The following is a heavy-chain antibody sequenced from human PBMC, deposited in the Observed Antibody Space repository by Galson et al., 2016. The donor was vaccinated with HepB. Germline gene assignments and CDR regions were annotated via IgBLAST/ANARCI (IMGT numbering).Heavy chain of an antibody. D-gene: IGHD3-22*01. CDR1: GFTFSSYG. CDR2: ISYDGSDK. CDR3: ANSYYDSSGYYCDS. V-gene: IGHV3-30*18. J-gene: IGHJ4*02. Sequence: SLRLSCAASGFTFSSYGMNWVRQAPGKGLEWVAVISYDGSDKFYGDSVKGRFTISRDNSKNTLYLHINSLRVDDTAVYYCANSYYDSSGYYCDSWGQGTLVTVSS.